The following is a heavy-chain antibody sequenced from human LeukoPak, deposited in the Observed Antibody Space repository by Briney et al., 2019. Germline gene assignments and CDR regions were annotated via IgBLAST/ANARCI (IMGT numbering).Heavy chain of an antibody. CDR3: SRGGRRDYDSSSYYSYFDF. J-gene: IGHJ4*02. CDR1: GFTFGDYV. V-gene: IGHV3-49*03. CDR2: IKSKTYGGST. D-gene: IGHD3-22*01. Sequence: GGSLRLSCKASGFTFGDYVMSWFRQAPGKGLEWVGFIKSKTYGGSTEYAASVKGRFTISRDDSKGIAFLQMNSLTTEDTAVYYCSRGGRRDYDSSSYYSYFDFWGQGTLVTVSS.